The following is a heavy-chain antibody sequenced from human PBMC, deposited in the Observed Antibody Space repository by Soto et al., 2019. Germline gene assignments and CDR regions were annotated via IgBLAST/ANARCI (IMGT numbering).Heavy chain of an antibody. CDR1: GGTFSSYT. V-gene: IGHV1-69*02. CDR2: IIPILGIA. J-gene: IGHJ3*02. D-gene: IGHD2-15*01. CDR3: ASPRRPSDIVVVVAADAFDI. Sequence: QVQLVQSGAEVKKPGSSVKVSCKASGGTFSSYTISWVRQAPGQGLEWMGRIIPILGIANYAQKFQGRVTITADKSTSTAYMELSSLRSEDTAVYYCASPRRPSDIVVVVAADAFDIWGQGTMVTVSS.